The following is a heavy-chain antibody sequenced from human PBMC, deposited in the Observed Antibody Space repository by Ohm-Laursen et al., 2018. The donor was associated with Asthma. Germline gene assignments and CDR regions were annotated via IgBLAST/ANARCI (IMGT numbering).Heavy chain of an antibody. CDR3: TRGGHYGSYFDY. V-gene: IGHV3-74*01. Sequence: SLRLSCAASGFTFSTYWMNWVRQAPGKGLVWVSRVYGDGSNTIYADSVKGQFTISRDNAKNTLYLQMNSLRAEDTAVYYCTRGGHYGSYFDYWGQGTLVTVSS. J-gene: IGHJ4*02. CDR2: VYGDGSNT. D-gene: IGHD4-17*01. CDR1: GFTFSTYW.